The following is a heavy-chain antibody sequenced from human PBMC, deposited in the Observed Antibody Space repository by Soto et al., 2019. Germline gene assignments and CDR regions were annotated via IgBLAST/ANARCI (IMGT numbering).Heavy chain of an antibody. CDR2: IYCSGST. V-gene: IGHV4-30-4*01. CDR3: ARAAKTYYYDSSGYYYTFDI. Sequence: QVQLQESGPGLVKPSQTLSLTCTVSGGSISSGDSYWSWIRQPPGRGLEWIGYIYCSGSTYYTPSLKSRVNISVDTSKHQFSLKLSSVTAADTAVYYCARAAKTYYYDSSGYYYTFDIWGQGTMVTVSS. CDR1: GGSISSGDSY. D-gene: IGHD3-22*01. J-gene: IGHJ3*02.